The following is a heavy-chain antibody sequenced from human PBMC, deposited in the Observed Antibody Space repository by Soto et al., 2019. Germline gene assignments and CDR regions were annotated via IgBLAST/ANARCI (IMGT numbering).Heavy chain of an antibody. V-gene: IGHV4-31*03. CDR3: ARFAKEENPNVGSWYYFDA. J-gene: IGHJ4*02. CDR2: IYYSGRT. Sequence: QVQLQESGPGLVKPSQTLSLTCNVSGGSISSGGYFWGLIRQHPVKGLEWIGHIYYSGRTYSNPSLKSRLVIAVDTSQNQISLMLTSVTAADTAVYYCARFAKEENPNVGSWYYFDAWGQGILVTVSS. D-gene: IGHD6-13*01. CDR1: GGSISSGGYF.